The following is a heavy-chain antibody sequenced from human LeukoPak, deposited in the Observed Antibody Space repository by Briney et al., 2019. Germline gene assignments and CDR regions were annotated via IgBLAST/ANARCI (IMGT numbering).Heavy chain of an antibody. CDR1: GFTFSSYG. CDR2: ISYDGSNK. D-gene: IGHD6-13*01. Sequence: GGSLRLSCAASGFTFSSYGMHWVRQAPGKGLEWVAVISYDGSNKYYADSVKGRFTISRDNSKNTLYLQMNSLRAEDTAVYYCARSRGSSSWYPYFDYWGQGTLVTVSS. CDR3: ARSRGSSSWYPYFDY. V-gene: IGHV3-30*03. J-gene: IGHJ4*02.